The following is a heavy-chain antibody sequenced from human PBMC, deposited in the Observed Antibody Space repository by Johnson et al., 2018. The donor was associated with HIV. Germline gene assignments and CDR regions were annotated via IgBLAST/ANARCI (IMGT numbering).Heavy chain of an antibody. J-gene: IGHJ3*02. Sequence: VQLVESGGGPIHPGGSLRLSCAASGFTFSSHAMSWVRQAPGKGLEWVSDIRNSGGTTFYADSVKGRVTISRDNSKNTLYLQMNSVRAEDTAIYYCAKEYCGGDCSTDAFDIWGPGTVVTVSS. CDR1: GFTFSSHA. CDR2: IRNSGGTT. V-gene: IGHV3-23*04. CDR3: AKEYCGGDCSTDAFDI. D-gene: IGHD2-21*02.